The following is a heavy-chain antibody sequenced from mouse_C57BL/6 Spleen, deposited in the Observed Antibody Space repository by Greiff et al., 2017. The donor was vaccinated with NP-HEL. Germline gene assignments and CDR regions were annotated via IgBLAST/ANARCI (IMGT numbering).Heavy chain of an antibody. CDR2: IDPETGGT. D-gene: IGHD1-1*01. J-gene: IGHJ2*01. CDR3: TSSYYYGTPYYFDY. V-gene: IGHV1-15*01. CDR1: GYTFTDYE. Sequence: VQLQQSGAELVRPGASVTLSCKASGYTFTDYEMHWVKQTPVHGLEWIGAIDPETGGTAYNQKFKGKAILTADKSSSTAYMELRSLTSEDSAVYYCTSSYYYGTPYYFDYWCQGTTLTFSS.